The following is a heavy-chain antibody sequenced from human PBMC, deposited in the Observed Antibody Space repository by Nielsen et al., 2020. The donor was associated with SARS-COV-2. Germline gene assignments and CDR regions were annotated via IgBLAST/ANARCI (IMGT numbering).Heavy chain of an antibody. CDR1: GYTFSTYW. CDR2: IDPTDSFT. Sequence: GESLKISCAASGYTFSTYWISWVRQMPGKGLEWMGRIDPTDSFTQYSPSFKGHVTISADKTRSIAYLQWSSLEASDSAIYYCSRMSSSWHFYGMDVWGQGTTVSV. CDR3: SRMSSSWHFYGMDV. V-gene: IGHV5-10-1*01. J-gene: IGHJ6*02. D-gene: IGHD6-13*01.